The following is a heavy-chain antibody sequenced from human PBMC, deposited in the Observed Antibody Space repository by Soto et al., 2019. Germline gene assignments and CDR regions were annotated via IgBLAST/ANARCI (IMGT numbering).Heavy chain of an antibody. CDR3: ARPPAAIMGGEYYYYYYGMDV. V-gene: IGHV1-8*02. CDR1: GYTFTNYG. J-gene: IGHJ6*02. Sequence: ASVKVSCKASGYTFTNYGITWVRQAPGEGLEWMGWMNPNSGNTGYAQKFQGRVTMTRDTSISTAYMELSSLRSEDTAVYYCARPPAAIMGGEYYYYYYGMDVWGQGTTVTVSS. CDR2: MNPNSGNT. D-gene: IGHD2-2*02.